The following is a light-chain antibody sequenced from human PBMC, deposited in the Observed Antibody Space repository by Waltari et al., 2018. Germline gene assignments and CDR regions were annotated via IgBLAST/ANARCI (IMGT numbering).Light chain of an antibody. CDR3: QQYYSIPWT. CDR1: QNLLYTSNNKNS. V-gene: IGKV4-1*01. CDR2: WAS. J-gene: IGKJ1*01. Sequence: DIVMTQSPDSLAVSLGERATLTCKSSQNLLYTSNNKNSLAWYQQKPGQPPKLLIYWASTRQPGVPGRFGGSGSGTDFTLTISSLQAEDVALYYCQQYYSIPWTFGQGTKVEIK.